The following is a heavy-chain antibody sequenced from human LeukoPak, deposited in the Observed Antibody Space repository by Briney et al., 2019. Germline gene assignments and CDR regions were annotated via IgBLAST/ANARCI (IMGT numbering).Heavy chain of an antibody. Sequence: GRSLRLSCAASGFTFSYYGMHWVRQAPGKGLDWVAVIWYDGSNKYYADSVKGRFTISRDNSKNTLYLEMNSLRAEDTAVYYCAREDVTKTNDYWGQGTLVTVSS. V-gene: IGHV3-33*08. CDR3: AREDVTKTNDY. CDR2: IWYDGSNK. D-gene: IGHD1/OR15-1a*01. CDR1: GFTFSYYG. J-gene: IGHJ4*02.